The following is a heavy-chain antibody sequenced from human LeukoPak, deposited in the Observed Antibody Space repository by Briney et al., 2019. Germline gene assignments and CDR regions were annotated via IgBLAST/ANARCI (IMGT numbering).Heavy chain of an antibody. J-gene: IGHJ6*03. CDR2: ISTVSTYK. Sequence: GGSLRLSCAASGFTFTDYSMTWVRQAPGKGLEWVSSISTVSTYKFYSDSVKGRFTISRDNAKNTLYLQMSSLTAEDTAVYYCARDGSGFYLYYYMDVWGRGTPATVSS. V-gene: IGHV3-21*01. D-gene: IGHD6-25*01. CDR1: GFTFTDYS. CDR3: ARDGSGFYLYYYMDV.